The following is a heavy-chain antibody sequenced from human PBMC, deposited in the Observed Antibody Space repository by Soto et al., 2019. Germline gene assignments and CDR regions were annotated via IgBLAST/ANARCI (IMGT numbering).Heavy chain of an antibody. CDR1: GGSISSYY. CDR2: IYYSGST. J-gene: IGHJ4*02. CDR3: ARAAYGDYLYY. V-gene: IGHV4-59*01. D-gene: IGHD4-17*01. Sequence: QVQLQESGPGLVKPSETLSLTCTVSGGSISSYYWSWIRQPPGKGLEWIGYIYYSGSTNYNPSLTGRVTLSVDTSKHLFSLKLSSVAAAATAVYYCARAAYGDYLYYWGQGPLVTVSS.